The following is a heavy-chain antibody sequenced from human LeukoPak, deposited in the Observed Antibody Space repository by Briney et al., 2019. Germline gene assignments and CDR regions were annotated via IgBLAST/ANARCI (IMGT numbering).Heavy chain of an antibody. J-gene: IGHJ4*02. D-gene: IGHD6-13*01. V-gene: IGHV3-23*01. Sequence: GGSLRLSCAAPGFTFSSYAMSWVRQAPGKGLEWVSAISGSGGSTYYADSVKGRFTISRDNSKNTLYLQMNSLRAEDTAVYYCAKEGFVAAAVDRTPFDYWGQGTLVTVSS. CDR1: GFTFSSYA. CDR2: ISGSGGST. CDR3: AKEGFVAAAVDRTPFDY.